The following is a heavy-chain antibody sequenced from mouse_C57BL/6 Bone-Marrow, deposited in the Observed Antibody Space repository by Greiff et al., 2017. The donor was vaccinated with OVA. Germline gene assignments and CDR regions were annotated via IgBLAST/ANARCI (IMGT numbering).Heavy chain of an antibody. V-gene: IGHV5-4*01. CDR2: ISDGGSYT. J-gene: IGHJ2*01. CDR1: GFTFSSYA. D-gene: IGHD2-5*01. CDR3: ARDTIVNYFDY. Sequence: EVQGVESGGGLVKPGGSLKLSCAASGFTFSSYAMSWVRQTPEKRLEWVATISDGGSYTYYPDNVKGRFTISRDNAKNNLYLQMSHLKSEDTAMYYCARDTIVNYFDYWGQGTTLTVSS.